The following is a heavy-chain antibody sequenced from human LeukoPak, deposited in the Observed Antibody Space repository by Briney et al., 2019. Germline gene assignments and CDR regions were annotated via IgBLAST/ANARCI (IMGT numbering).Heavy chain of an antibody. J-gene: IGHJ4*02. D-gene: IGHD3-9*01. Sequence: GGSLRLSCAASGFTFSSYAMHWVRQAPGKGLEWVAVISYGGSNKYYADSVKGRFTISRDNSKNTLYLQMNSLRAEDTAVYYCARSLPVGDISTGYYGYWGQGTLVTVSS. CDR1: GFTFSSYA. CDR3: ARSLPVGDISTGYYGY. CDR2: ISYGGSNK. V-gene: IGHV3-30-3*01.